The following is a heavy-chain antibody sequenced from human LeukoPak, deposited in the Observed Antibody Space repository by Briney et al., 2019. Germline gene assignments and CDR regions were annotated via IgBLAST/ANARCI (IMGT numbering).Heavy chain of an antibody. Sequence: ASVKVSCKASGYTFTSYYMYWVRQAPGQGLEWMGIINPSGGSTSYAQKFQGRVTMTRDMSTSTVYMELSSLRSEDTAVYYCARSESVRDAFDIWGQGTMVTVSS. V-gene: IGHV1-46*01. CDR1: GYTFTSYY. CDR3: ARSESVRDAFDI. CDR2: INPSGGST. J-gene: IGHJ3*02.